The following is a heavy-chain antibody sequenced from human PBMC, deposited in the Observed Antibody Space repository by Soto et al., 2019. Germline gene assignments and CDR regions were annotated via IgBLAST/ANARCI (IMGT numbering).Heavy chain of an antibody. CDR3: ARDSHPLVVTDIDAFDF. CDR1: GYTFTNYY. CDR2: INPSGGTT. Sequence: ASVKVSCKASGYTFTNYYMHWVRQAPGQGLEWMGIINPSGGTTTYAQEFQGRVTMTRDTSTSTVYMELSSLRSEDTAVYYCARDSHPLVVTDIDAFDFWGQ. D-gene: IGHD2-21*02. V-gene: IGHV1-46*01. J-gene: IGHJ3*01.